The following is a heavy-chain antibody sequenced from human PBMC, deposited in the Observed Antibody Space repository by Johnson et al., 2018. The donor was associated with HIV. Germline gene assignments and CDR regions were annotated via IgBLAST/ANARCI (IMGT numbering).Heavy chain of an antibody. CDR1: GFTFSSYA. CDR2: ISSNGGST. Sequence: EVQLVESGGGLVQPGGSLRLSCAASGFTFSSYAMHWVRQAPGKGLEYVSAISSNGGSTYYANSVKGRFTISRDNSKNTLYLQMHSLRAEDTALYYCARDESGSSWAFDIWGQGTKVTVSS. CDR3: ARDESGSSWAFDI. D-gene: IGHD6-13*01. J-gene: IGHJ3*02. V-gene: IGHV3-64*01.